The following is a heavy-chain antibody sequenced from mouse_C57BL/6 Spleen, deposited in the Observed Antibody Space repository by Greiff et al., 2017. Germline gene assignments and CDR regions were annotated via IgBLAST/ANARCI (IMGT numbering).Heavy chain of an antibody. CDR3: ARAPGVDAWVAY. Sequence: QVQLQQPGAELVKPGASVKLSCKASGYTFTSYWMHWVKQRPGQGLEWIGMIHPNSGSTNYHEKFKSKATLTVDKSSSTAYMQLSSLTSEDSAVYYCARAPGVDAWVAYWGQGTLVTVAA. J-gene: IGHJ3*01. V-gene: IGHV1-64*01. CDR1: GYTFTSYW. CDR2: IHPNSGST. D-gene: IGHD1-1*01.